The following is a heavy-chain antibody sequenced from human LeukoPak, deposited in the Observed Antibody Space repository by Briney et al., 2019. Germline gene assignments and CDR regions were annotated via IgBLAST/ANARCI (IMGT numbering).Heavy chain of an antibody. V-gene: IGHV4-39*07. Sequence: TASETLSLTCSVSGGSISSSGYYWDWLRQPPGKGLEWIGSIYYTGSTYYNPSLKSRVTISVDTSNNHFSLKVSSVTAADTAIYYCARDSDESFDYWGQGTLVTVSS. CDR3: ARDSDESFDY. CDR1: GGSISSSGYY. J-gene: IGHJ4*02. CDR2: IYYTGST.